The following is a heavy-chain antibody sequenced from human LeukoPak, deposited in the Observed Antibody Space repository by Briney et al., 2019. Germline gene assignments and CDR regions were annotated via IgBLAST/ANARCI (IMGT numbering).Heavy chain of an antibody. D-gene: IGHD3-22*01. CDR3: ARDINYYYDSSGYNDYFDY. Sequence: ASVKVSCKASGYTFTNYGMSWVRQAPGQGLAWMGWISAYNGNTKYAQRLQGRVTMTTDTSTSTAYMELRSLRSDDTAVYYCARDINYYYDSSGYNDYFDYWGQGTLVTVSS. V-gene: IGHV1-18*01. CDR1: GYTFTNYG. J-gene: IGHJ4*02. CDR2: ISAYNGNT.